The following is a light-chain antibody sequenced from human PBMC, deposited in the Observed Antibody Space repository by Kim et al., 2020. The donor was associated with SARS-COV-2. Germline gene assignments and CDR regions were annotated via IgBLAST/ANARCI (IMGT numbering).Light chain of an antibody. CDR3: NSRDSSGNHVL. CDR1: SLRGYY. Sequence: SSELTQDPAVSVALGQTVTITCQGDSLRGYYASWFQQKSGQAPILVIYGDKNRPSGIPDRFSGSGSGNTASLTITGAQAEDEADYYCNSRDSSGNHVLFGGGTQLTVL. CDR2: GDK. J-gene: IGLJ3*02. V-gene: IGLV3-19*01.